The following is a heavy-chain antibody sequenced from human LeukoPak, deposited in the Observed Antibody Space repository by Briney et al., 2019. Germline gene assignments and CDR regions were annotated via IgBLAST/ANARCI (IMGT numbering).Heavy chain of an antibody. Sequence: ASETLSLTCAVSGASISSINWWWSWVRQPPGKGLEWIGEIYHSGSTNYNPSLKSRVTMSVDKSKNQFSLKLSSVTAADTAVYYCASAEPRGIVWYPYWGQGTLVTVSS. D-gene: IGHD6-13*01. CDR3: ASAEPRGIVWYPY. J-gene: IGHJ4*02. V-gene: IGHV4-4*02. CDR1: GASISSINW. CDR2: IYHSGST.